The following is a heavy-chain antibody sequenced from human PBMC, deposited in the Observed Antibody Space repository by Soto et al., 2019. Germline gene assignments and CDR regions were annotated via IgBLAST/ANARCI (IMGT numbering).Heavy chain of an antibody. D-gene: IGHD6-19*01. CDR1: GYSFTNYW. Sequence: GGSLKISCKVSGYSFTNYWIGWVRQMPGKGLEWMGIIYPGDSDTRYSPSFQGQVTISADKSISTAYLQWSSLKASDTAMYYCARLDTDSIAVTGASYYYGMDVWGQGTTVTVSS. CDR2: IYPGDSDT. J-gene: IGHJ6*02. V-gene: IGHV5-51*01. CDR3: ARLDTDSIAVTGASYYYGMDV.